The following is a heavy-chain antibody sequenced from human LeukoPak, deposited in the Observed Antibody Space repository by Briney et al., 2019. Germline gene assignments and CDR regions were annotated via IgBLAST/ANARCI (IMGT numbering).Heavy chain of an antibody. CDR2: ISWDGGST. CDR1: GFTFDDYA. J-gene: IGHJ4*02. V-gene: IGHV3-43D*03. Sequence: GGSLRLSCAASGFTFDDYAMHWVRQAPGKGLEWVSLISWDGGSTYYADSVKGRFTISRDNSKNSLYLQMNSLRAEDTALYYCAKDSVAVTGTGNIDYWGQGTLVTVSS. D-gene: IGHD6-19*01. CDR3: AKDSVAVTGTGNIDY.